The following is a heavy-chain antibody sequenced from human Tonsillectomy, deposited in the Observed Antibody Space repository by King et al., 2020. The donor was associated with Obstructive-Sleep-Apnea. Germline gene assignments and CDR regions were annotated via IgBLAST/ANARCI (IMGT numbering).Heavy chain of an antibody. D-gene: IGHD3-10*01. Sequence: QLQLQESGPGLVKPSETLSLTCTVSGGSLSGFHWTWIRQPPGKGLEWIGFISNTGSTSYSPSLKSRVTISVDTCKNQFSLRLSSVTAADTAVYFCARALHPSGSFYPNFDYWGQGTLVTVSS. CDR3: ARALHPSGSFYPNFDY. CDR1: GGSLSGFH. V-gene: IGHV4-59*08. CDR2: ISNTGST. J-gene: IGHJ4*02.